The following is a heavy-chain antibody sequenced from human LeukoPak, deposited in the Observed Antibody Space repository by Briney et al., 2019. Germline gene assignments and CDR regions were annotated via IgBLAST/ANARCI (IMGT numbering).Heavy chain of an antibody. CDR3: ARQPTGYMDV. CDR1: GGSISITNYY. V-gene: IGHV4-39*01. Sequence: SETLSLTCTVPGGSISITNYYWGWIRPPPGKGLEWIGSINYSGSTYYNPPLKSRVTVSVDTSKNQFSLILSSVTAADTAVYFCARQPTGYMDVWGKGTTVTVSS. D-gene: IGHD7-27*01. CDR2: INYSGST. J-gene: IGHJ6*03.